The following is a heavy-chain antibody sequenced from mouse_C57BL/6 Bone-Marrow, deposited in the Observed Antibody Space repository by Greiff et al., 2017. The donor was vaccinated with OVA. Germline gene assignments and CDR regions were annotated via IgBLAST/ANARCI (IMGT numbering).Heavy chain of an antibody. Sequence: VQLQPSGAELVRPGASVKLSCTASGFNIKDDYMHWVKQRPEQGLEWIGWIDPENGDTEYASKLQGKATITADTSSNTAYLQLSSLTSEDTAVYYCTSILFAYWGQGTLVTVSA. CDR3: TSILFAY. J-gene: IGHJ3*01. CDR1: GFNIKDDY. CDR2: IDPENGDT. V-gene: IGHV14-4*01.